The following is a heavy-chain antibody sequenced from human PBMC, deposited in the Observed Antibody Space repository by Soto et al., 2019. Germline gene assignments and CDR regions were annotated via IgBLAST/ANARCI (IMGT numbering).Heavy chain of an antibody. D-gene: IGHD6-13*01. V-gene: IGHV1-69*13. CDR3: ARRDSSSWTSGYNWFDP. J-gene: IGHJ5*02. CDR2: IIPIFGTA. Sequence: ASVKVSCKASGGTFSSYAISWVRQAPGQGLEWMGGIIPIFGTANYAQKFQGRVTITADESTSTAYMELSSLRSEDTAVYYCARRDSSSWTSGYNWFDPWGQGTLVTVSS. CDR1: GGTFSSYA.